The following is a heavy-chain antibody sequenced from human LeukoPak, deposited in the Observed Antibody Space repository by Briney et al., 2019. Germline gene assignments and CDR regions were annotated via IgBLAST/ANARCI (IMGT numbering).Heavy chain of an antibody. V-gene: IGHV3-7*01. CDR1: GFTFSNFW. Sequence: GESLRLSCTASGFTFSNFWMGWVRQAPGKGLEWVANIKQDETEKFYLGSVKGRFTISRDNAKNTLYLQMNSLRAEDTAVYYCASGTSGFDIWGQGTMVTVSS. J-gene: IGHJ3*02. CDR3: ASGTSGFDI. D-gene: IGHD1-26*01. CDR2: IKQDETEK.